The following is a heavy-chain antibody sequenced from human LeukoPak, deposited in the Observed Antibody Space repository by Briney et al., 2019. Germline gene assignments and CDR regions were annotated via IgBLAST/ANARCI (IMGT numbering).Heavy chain of an antibody. CDR1: GFTFRSYA. D-gene: IGHD3-3*01. J-gene: IGHJ4*02. Sequence: PGGSLRLSCAASGFTFRSYAMSWVRQAPGKGLEWVSAISGSGGGTYYADSVKGRFTISRDNSKNTLYLQMNSLRAEDTAVYYCAKGLRDFWSGLDYWGQGTLVTVSS. CDR2: ISGSGGGT. CDR3: AKGLRDFWSGLDY. V-gene: IGHV3-23*01.